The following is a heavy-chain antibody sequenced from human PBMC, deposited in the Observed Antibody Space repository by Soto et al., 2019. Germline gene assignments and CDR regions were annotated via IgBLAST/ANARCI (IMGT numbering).Heavy chain of an antibody. J-gene: IGHJ4*02. V-gene: IGHV3-23*01. Sequence: GGSLRLSCVASGFPFSNYYMDWVRQAPGKGLEWVAVISGSEDNIHYADSVKGRFTISRDNSMNTLYLQMNSLRTEDTAVYYCARRGPGTYFDYWGQGTLVTVSS. D-gene: IGHD6-13*01. CDR2: ISGSEDNI. CDR1: GFPFSNYY. CDR3: ARRGPGTYFDY.